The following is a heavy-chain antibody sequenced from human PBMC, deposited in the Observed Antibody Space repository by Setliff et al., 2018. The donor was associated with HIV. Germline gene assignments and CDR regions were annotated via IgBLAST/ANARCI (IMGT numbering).Heavy chain of an antibody. CDR2: IRYDGSNK. Sequence: PGGSLRLSCAASGFTFSSYGMHWVRQAPGKGLEWVAFIRYDGSNKYYADSVKGRFTISRDNSKNTLYLQMNSLRAEDTAVYHCARGVRGVVNGMDVWGQGTTVTVSS. CDR1: GFTFSSYG. D-gene: IGHD3-10*01. CDR3: ARGVRGVVNGMDV. J-gene: IGHJ6*02. V-gene: IGHV3-30*02.